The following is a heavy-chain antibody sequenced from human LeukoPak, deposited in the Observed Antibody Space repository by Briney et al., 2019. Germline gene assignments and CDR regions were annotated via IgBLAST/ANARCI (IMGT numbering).Heavy chain of an antibody. D-gene: IGHD6-19*01. Sequence: GGSLRLSCAASGFTFSSYSMNWVRQAPGKGLEWVSYISSSSRTIYYADSVKGRFTISRDNAKNSLYLQMNSLRAEDTAVYYCARDPSLWGAVAGVYYFDSWGQGTLVTVSS. CDR2: ISSSSRTI. J-gene: IGHJ4*02. V-gene: IGHV3-48*04. CDR3: ARDPSLWGAVAGVYYFDS. CDR1: GFTFSSYS.